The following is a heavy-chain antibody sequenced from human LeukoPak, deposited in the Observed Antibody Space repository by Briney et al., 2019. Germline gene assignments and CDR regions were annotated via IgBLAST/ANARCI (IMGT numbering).Heavy chain of an antibody. J-gene: IGHJ6*02. V-gene: IGHV3-30*18. CDR3: ANSDSIDYYYYGMDV. D-gene: IGHD4-11*01. CDR2: ISYDGSNK. Sequence: GRSLRLSCAASGFTYSSYGMHLVRQAPGKGLEWVAVISYDGSNKYYADSVKGRFTISRDNSKNTLYLQMNSLRAEDTAVYYCANSDSIDYYYYGMDVWGQGTTVTVSS. CDR1: GFTYSSYG.